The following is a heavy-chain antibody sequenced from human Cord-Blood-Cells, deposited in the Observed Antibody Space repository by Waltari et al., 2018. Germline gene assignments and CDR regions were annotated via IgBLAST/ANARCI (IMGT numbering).Heavy chain of an antibody. D-gene: IGHD1-7*01. CDR1: GGTFSSYA. CDR2: INPILGIA. V-gene: IGHV1-69*09. J-gene: IGHJ4*02. CDR3: ARDDGITGTTGFDY. Sequence: QVQLVQSGAEVKKPGSSVKVSCKASGGTFSSYAISWVRQAPGQGLEWLGRINPILGIANYAQKFQGRVTITADKSTSTAYMELSSLRSEDTAVYYCARDDGITGTTGFDYWGQGTLVTVSS.